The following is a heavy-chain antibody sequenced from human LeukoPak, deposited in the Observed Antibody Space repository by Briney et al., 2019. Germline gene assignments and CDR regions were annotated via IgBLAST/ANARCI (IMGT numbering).Heavy chain of an antibody. J-gene: IGHJ6*03. Sequence: GGSLRLSCAASGFTFSSYAMHWVRQAPGKGLEWVAVISYDGSNKYYADSVKGRFTISRDNSKNTLYLQMNSLRAEDTAVYYCAKMVVAGGYYYYYMDVWGKGTTVTVSS. CDR3: AKMVVAGGYYYYYMDV. CDR2: ISYDGSNK. CDR1: GFTFSSYA. D-gene: IGHD2-15*01. V-gene: IGHV3-30*04.